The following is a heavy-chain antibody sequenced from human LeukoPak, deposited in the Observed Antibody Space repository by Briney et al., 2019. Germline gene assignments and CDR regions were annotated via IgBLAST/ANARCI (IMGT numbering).Heavy chain of an antibody. V-gene: IGHV4-38-2*01. CDR3: ARHGEDIVVVPAAIMYGWFDP. J-gene: IGHJ5*02. Sequence: SETLSLTCAVSGYSISSGYYWGWIRQRPGKGLEWIGSIYHSGSTYYNPSLKSRVTISVGTSKNQFSLKLSSVTAADTAVYYCARHGEDIVVVPAAIMYGWFDPWGQGTLVTVSS. CDR2: IYHSGST. CDR1: GYSISSGYY. D-gene: IGHD2-2*02.